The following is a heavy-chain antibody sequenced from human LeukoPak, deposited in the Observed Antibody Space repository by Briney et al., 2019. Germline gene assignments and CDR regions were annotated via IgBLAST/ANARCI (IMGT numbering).Heavy chain of an antibody. Sequence: GGSLRLSCVGSGFTFRSHVMNWVRQAPGKGLEWVSVISNADAYTSYTGSVKGRFTISRDNSKDTLYLQMNDLRAEDTAVYYCVKDGPITGIYLCAWGQGTLVTVSS. J-gene: IGHJ5*02. CDR2: ISNADAYT. V-gene: IGHV3-23*01. CDR3: VKDGPITGIYLCA. D-gene: IGHD1-1*01. CDR1: GFTFRSHV.